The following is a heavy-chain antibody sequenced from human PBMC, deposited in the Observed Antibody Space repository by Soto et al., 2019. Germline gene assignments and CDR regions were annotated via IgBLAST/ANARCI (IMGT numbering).Heavy chain of an antibody. Sequence: SETLSLTCAVYGGSFSGYYWSWIRQPPGKGLEWIGEINHSGSTNYSPSLKSRVTLSVDTSKNQFSLDLRSVTAADTAVYFCAGFCDGGRCPDHWSQGNLVTVSS. D-gene: IGHD2-21*01. J-gene: IGHJ4*02. CDR3: AGFCDGGRCPDH. V-gene: IGHV4-34*01. CDR1: GGSFSGYY. CDR2: INHSGST.